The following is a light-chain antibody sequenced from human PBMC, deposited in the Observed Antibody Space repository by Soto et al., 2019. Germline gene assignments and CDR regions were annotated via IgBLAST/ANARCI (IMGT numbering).Light chain of an antibody. CDR2: GAS. CDR1: QSVSSSY. CDR3: QQYGSSGT. J-gene: IGKJ1*01. V-gene: IGKV3-20*01. Sequence: EVVVTQSACTLSLTTGERATLSCRASQSVSSSYLAWYQQKPGQAPRLLIYGASSRATGIPDRFSGSGSGTDFTLTISRLEPEDFAVYYCQQYGSSGTFGQGTNV.